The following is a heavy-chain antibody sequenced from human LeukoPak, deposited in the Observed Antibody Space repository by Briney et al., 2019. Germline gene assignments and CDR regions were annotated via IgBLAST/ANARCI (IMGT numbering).Heavy chain of an antibody. Sequence: GGSLRLSCAASGFTFSSYAMHWVRQAPGKGLEYVSAISSNGGSTYYANSVKGRFTISRDNSKNTLYLQMGSLRAEDMAVYYCARRPGRYSGYDYFDYWGQGTLVTVSS. CDR3: ARRPGRYSGYDYFDY. J-gene: IGHJ4*02. CDR1: GFTFSSYA. CDR2: ISSNGGST. V-gene: IGHV3-64*01. D-gene: IGHD5-12*01.